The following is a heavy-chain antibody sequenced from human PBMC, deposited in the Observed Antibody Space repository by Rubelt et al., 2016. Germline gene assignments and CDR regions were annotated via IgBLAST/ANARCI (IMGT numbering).Heavy chain of an antibody. V-gene: IGHV3-21*01. D-gene: IGHD6-13*01. CDR3: ARDFAAVPFYYFDY. J-gene: IGHJ4*02. Sequence: EVQLVESGGGLVKPGGSLRLSCAASGFTFSSYSMNWVRQAPEKGLEWVSSISSSSSYIYYADSVQGRFTISRDNSKNSLYLQMNSLRTNDTAVYYCARDFAAVPFYYFDYWGQGTLVTVSS. CDR2: ISSSSSYI. CDR1: GFTFSSYS.